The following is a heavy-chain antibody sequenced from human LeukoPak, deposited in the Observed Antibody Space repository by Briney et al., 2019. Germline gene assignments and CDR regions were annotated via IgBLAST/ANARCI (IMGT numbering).Heavy chain of an antibody. D-gene: IGHD5-18*01. V-gene: IGHV3-30*18. CDR2: ISYDGSNK. Sequence: TGGSLRLSCAASGFTFSSYGMHWVRQAPGKGLEWVAVISYDGSNKYYADSVKGRFTISRDNSKNTLYLQMNSLRAEDTAVYYCAKGPEDTAMVLDYWYFDLWGRGTLVTVSS. CDR1: GFTFSSYG. J-gene: IGHJ2*01. CDR3: AKGPEDTAMVLDYWYFDL.